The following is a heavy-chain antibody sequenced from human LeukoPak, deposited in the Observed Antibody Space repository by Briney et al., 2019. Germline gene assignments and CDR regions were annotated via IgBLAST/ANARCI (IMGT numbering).Heavy chain of an antibody. CDR3: AKENNWNDGRFNYFDY. V-gene: IGHV3-9*01. CDR1: GFTFDDYA. D-gene: IGHD1-20*01. CDR2: ISWNSGSI. Sequence: GGSLRLSCAASGFTFDDYAMHWVRHAPGKGLEWVSGISWNSGSIGYADSVKGRFTISRDNAKNSLYLQMNSLRAEDTAVYYCAKENNWNDGRFNYFDYWGQGTLVTVSS. J-gene: IGHJ4*02.